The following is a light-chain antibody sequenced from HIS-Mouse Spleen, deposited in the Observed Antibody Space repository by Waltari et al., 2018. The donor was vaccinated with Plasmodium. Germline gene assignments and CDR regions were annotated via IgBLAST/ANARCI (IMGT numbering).Light chain of an antibody. Sequence: QSALTQPRSVSGSPGPSVTISCTGTSSDLRGYNYVSWDQQHPGKAPKLMISDVSKRPSGVPDRFSGSKSGNTASLTISGLQAEDEADYYCCSYAGSYTWVFGGGTKLTVL. CDR2: DVS. V-gene: IGLV2-11*01. CDR1: SSDLRGYNY. J-gene: IGLJ3*02. CDR3: CSYAGSYTWV.